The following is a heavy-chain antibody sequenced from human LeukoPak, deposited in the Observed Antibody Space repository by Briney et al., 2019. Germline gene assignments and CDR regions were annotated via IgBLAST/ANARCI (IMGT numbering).Heavy chain of an antibody. J-gene: IGHJ4*02. CDR3: ARLRGNYFPDY. D-gene: IGHD4-11*01. Sequence: SETLSLTCTVSGGSISGYYWTWIRQPPGKGLEWIAYIHYTGSTNYNPSLESRVTISVDTSKNQFSLRLSSVTAADTAVYYCARLRGNYFPDYWGQGTLVTVSS. CDR1: GGSISGYY. CDR2: IHYTGST. V-gene: IGHV4-59*01.